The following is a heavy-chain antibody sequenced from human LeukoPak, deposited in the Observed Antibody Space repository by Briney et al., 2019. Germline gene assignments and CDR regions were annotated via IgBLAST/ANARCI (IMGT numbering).Heavy chain of an antibody. J-gene: IGHJ4*02. Sequence: SETLSLTCAVSGGSFSGYYWSWIRQPPGKGLEWIGEINHSGSTYYNPSLKSRVTISLDTSKNQFSLNVSSVTAADTSVYYCARTSSSGLVGGYYFDYWGQGTLVAVSS. CDR3: ARTSSSGLVGGYYFDY. CDR1: GGSFSGYY. D-gene: IGHD6-19*01. CDR2: INHSGST. V-gene: IGHV4-34*01.